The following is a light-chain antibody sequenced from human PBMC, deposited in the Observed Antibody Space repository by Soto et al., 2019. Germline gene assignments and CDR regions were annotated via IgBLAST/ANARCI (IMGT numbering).Light chain of an antibody. CDR1: QSVSSS. CDR3: QQYVHWPPGA. J-gene: IGKJ1*01. V-gene: IGKV3-15*01. Sequence: EIILTQSPASLSVSPGERATLSCRASQSVSSSLAWYQQRPGQAPRLLIYDTSTRAAGIAARFSGSGSGTEFTLTISSLQSEDSAVYYCQQYVHWPPGAFGQGTTVEIK. CDR2: DTS.